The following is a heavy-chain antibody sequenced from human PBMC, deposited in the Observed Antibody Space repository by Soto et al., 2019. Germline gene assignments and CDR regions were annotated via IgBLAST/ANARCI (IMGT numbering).Heavy chain of an antibody. D-gene: IGHD6-6*01. CDR2: INHSGNT. Sequence: QVQLQQWGGGLLKPSETLSLTCAVYCGSFTGYYWSWIRQPPRKGLEWIGEINHSGNTNYNPSLKSRVTMSVDTSKNQFSLKMSSVTAADTAVYYCARTSRFDCWGQGTLVTVSS. V-gene: IGHV4-34*01. CDR1: CGSFTGYY. J-gene: IGHJ4*02. CDR3: ARTSRFDC.